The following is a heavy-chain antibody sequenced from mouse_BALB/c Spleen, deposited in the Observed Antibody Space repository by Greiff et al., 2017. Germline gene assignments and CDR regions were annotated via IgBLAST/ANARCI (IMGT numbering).Heavy chain of an antibody. V-gene: IGHV5-6-5*01. D-gene: IGHD1-1*01. Sequence: VQLKESGGGLVKPGGSLKLSCAASGFTFSSYAMSWVRQTPEKRLEWVASISSGGSTYYPDSVKGRFTISRDNARNILYLQMSSLRSEDTAMYYCARDYYGTGYAMDDWGQGTSVTVSS. CDR3: ARDYYGTGYAMDD. CDR2: ISSGGST. J-gene: IGHJ4*01. CDR1: GFTFSSYA.